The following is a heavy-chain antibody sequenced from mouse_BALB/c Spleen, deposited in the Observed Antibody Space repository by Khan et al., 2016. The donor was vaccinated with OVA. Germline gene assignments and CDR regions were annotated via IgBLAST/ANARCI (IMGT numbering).Heavy chain of an antibody. Sequence: VQLQQSGAELAKPGASVKMSCKASGYTFINYWILWVKQRPGQGLEWIGCINPSTGYTEYNQNFKDKTTLTADKSSSTAYMKLSSLTSEDSAVYYCARRGRRWDFDYWGQGTTLTVSS. CDR2: INPSTGYT. J-gene: IGHJ2*01. CDR1: GYTFINYW. D-gene: IGHD1-1*02. CDR3: ARRGRRWDFDY. V-gene: IGHV1-7*01.